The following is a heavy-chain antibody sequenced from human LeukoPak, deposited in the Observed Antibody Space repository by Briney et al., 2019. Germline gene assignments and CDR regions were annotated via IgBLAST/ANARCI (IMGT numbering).Heavy chain of an antibody. CDR1: GFTFPTYW. D-gene: IGHD3-10*01. CDR3: GRDNYGSIDY. Sequence: PAGSLRLSCSASGFTFPTYWLIWVRQVPGEGLVYVSHMNHDGTTTNYADSVKGRFTMSRDNASNTVFLQMDSLRAEDTAVYYCGRDNYGSIDYWGQGILVTVSS. V-gene: IGHV3-74*01. J-gene: IGHJ4*02. CDR2: MNHDGTTT.